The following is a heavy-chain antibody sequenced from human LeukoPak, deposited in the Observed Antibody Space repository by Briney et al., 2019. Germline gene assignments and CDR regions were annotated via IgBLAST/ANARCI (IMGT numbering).Heavy chain of an antibody. Sequence: ASVKVSCKASGYTFTGYYMHWVRQAPRQGLEWMGWINPNSGGTNYAQKFQGRVTMTRDTSISTAYMELSRQRSDDTAVYYCARDVDGVALDYWGQGTLVTVSS. CDR3: ARDVDGVALDY. D-gene: IGHD3-3*01. CDR2: INPNSGGT. CDR1: GYTFTGYY. J-gene: IGHJ4*02. V-gene: IGHV1-2*02.